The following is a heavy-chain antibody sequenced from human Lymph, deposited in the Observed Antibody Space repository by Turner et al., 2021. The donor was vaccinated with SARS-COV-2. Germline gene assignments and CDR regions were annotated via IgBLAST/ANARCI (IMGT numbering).Heavy chain of an antibody. V-gene: IGHV3-21*02. Sequence: EAQLVESGGGLVKPGGSLRLSCEASGCTFSSATMNWVRQAPGKGLQWVSSISSSGTYTYYADAVKGRFTIARDNAKSSVYLQMNSLRAEDTGLYYCLTGAEWGQGTLVTVSS. CDR3: LTGAE. D-gene: IGHD3-10*01. CDR1: GCTFSSAT. CDR2: ISSSGTYT. J-gene: IGHJ4*02.